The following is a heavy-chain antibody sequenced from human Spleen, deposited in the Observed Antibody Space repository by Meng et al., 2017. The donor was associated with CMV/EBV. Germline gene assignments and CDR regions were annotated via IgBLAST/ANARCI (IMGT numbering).Heavy chain of an antibody. CDR2: FYYRGST. Sequence: GSLRLSCTVSSGSISNYYWSWIRQPPGKGLEWIGYFYYRGSTNYNPSLKSRVTISVDTSKNQFSLRLTSVTAADTAVYYCARIFGVVRFDTWGQGTLVTVSS. V-gene: IGHV4-59*01. J-gene: IGHJ5*02. CDR1: SGSISNYY. CDR3: ARIFGVVRFDT. D-gene: IGHD3-3*01.